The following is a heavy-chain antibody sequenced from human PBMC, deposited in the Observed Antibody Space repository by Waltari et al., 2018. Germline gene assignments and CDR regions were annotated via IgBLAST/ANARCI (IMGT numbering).Heavy chain of an antibody. Sequence: QITLKESGPTLVRPTQTLTLTCTFSGLSLTTNGVGVAWIRQSPGKALEWLAVIYWDDDIRYSPTLRNRLIVTKDNSRNQVVLTMTNMDPLDTATYFCPHVRYFDWFQTNDAFDVWGQGSMVTVSS. CDR1: GLSLTTNGVG. CDR3: PHVRYFDWFQTNDAFDV. CDR2: IYWDDDI. D-gene: IGHD3-9*01. J-gene: IGHJ3*01. V-gene: IGHV2-5*02.